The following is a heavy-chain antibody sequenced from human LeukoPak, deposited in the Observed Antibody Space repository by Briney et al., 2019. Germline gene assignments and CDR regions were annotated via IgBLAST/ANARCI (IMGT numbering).Heavy chain of an antibody. CDR2: IYTSGST. V-gene: IGHV4-4*07. J-gene: IGHJ3*02. D-gene: IGHD4-17*01. CDR3: ARDHDYGDTSDAFDI. Sequence: SETLSLTCTVSGGSISSYYWSWIRQPAGKGLEWIGRIYTSGSTNYNPSLKSRVTMSVDTSKNQFSLKLSSVTAAGTAVYYCARDHDYGDTSDAFDIWGQGTMVTVSS. CDR1: GGSISSYY.